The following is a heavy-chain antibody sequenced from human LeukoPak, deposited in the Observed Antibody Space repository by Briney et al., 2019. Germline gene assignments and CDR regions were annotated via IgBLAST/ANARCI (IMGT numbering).Heavy chain of an antibody. CDR1: GGTFSSYA. CDR3: ARSPTGGYGGYH. J-gene: IGHJ4*01. Sequence: ASVKVSCKASGGTFSSYAISWVRQAPGQGLEWMGRIIPIFGTANYAQKFQGRVTITTDESTSTAYMELSSLRSEDTAVYYCARSPTGGYGGYHWGQGTLVTVSS. V-gene: IGHV1-69*05. D-gene: IGHD4-17*01. CDR2: IIPIFGTA.